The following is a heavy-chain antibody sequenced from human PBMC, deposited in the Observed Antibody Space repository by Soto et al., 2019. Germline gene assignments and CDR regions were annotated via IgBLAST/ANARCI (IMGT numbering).Heavy chain of an antibody. J-gene: IGHJ4*02. CDR3: ARDWGRTITIFGN. CDR2: ISSSSSYI. CDR1: GFTFSSYS. V-gene: IGHV3-21*01. Sequence: GGSLRLSCAASGFTFSSYSMNWVRQAPGKGLEWVSSISSSSSYIYYADSVKGRFTISRDNAKNSLYLQMNSLRAEDTAVYYCARDWGRTITIFGNWGQGTLVTVSS. D-gene: IGHD3-3*01.